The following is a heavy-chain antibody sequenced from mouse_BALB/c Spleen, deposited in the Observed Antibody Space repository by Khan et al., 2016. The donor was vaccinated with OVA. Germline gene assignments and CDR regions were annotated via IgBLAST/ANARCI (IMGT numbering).Heavy chain of an antibody. V-gene: IGHV3-6*02. CDR1: GYSITSGYY. J-gene: IGHJ3*01. D-gene: IGHD2-1*01. CDR3: ASKSYGKGAY. CDR2: ISYDGSN. Sequence: EVQLQESGPGLVKPSQSLSLTCSVSGYSITSGYYWSWIRQFPGNRLEWMGYISYDGSNKYNPSLQNRISITRDTSKKQFFLKLNSVTTEDTATYYCASKSYGKGAYWGQGTLVTVSA.